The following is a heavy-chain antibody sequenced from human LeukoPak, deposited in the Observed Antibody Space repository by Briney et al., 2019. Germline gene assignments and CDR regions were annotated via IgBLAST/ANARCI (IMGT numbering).Heavy chain of an antibody. V-gene: IGHV4-4*02. CDR2: IYHSGST. Sequence: SETLSLTCAVSGGSISSSNWWSWVRQPPGEGLEWIGEIYHSGSTNYNPSLKSRVTISVDKSKNQFSLKLSSVTAADTAVYYCARGRDSSGWYYFDYWGQGTLDTVSS. CDR3: ARGRDSSGWYYFDY. D-gene: IGHD6-19*01. CDR1: GGSISSSNW. J-gene: IGHJ4*02.